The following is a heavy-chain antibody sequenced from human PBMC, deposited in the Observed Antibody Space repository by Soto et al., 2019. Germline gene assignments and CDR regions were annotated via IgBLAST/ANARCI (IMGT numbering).Heavy chain of an antibody. CDR1: GGTFSSYA. J-gene: IGHJ5*02. CDR2: IIPIFGTA. CDR3: ARKNAGEGYVDP. D-gene: IGHD6-13*01. Sequence: QVQLVQSGAEVKKPGSSVKVSCKASGGTFSSYAISWVRQAPGQGLEWMGGIIPIFGTANYAQKFQGGVKITADESTSTAYMELSSLRSEDTAVYYCARKNAGEGYVDPWGQGTLVTVSS. V-gene: IGHV1-69*01.